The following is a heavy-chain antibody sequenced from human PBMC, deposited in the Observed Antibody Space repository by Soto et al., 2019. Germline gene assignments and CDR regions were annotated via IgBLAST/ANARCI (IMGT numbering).Heavy chain of an antibody. CDR2: ISETGGDT. CDR1: GFTFCTCG. J-gene: IGHJ4*02. Sequence: GECLRCSYTDSGFTFCTCGMKWVRQAPGKGLEWISSISETGGDTYYADSVKGRFTISRDNAKSSVSLQMNTLRVEDTAVYYCAREDSIIIPAVSDFWGQGT. D-gene: IGHD2-2*01. CDR3: AREDSIIIPAVSDF. V-gene: IGHV3-21*01.